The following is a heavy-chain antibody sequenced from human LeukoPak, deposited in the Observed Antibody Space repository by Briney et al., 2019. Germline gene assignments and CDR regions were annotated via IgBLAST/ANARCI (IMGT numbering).Heavy chain of an antibody. CDR1: GFTFSSYW. CDR3: ARVHGSGSYKYFDY. J-gene: IGHJ4*02. V-gene: IGHV3-7*01. Sequence: GSLRLSCAASGFTFSSYWMSWVRQAPGKGLEWVANIKQDGSEKYYVDSVKGRFTISRDNAKNSLYLQMNSLRAEDTAVYYCARVHGSGSYKYFDYWGQGTLVTVSS. D-gene: IGHD3-10*01. CDR2: IKQDGSEK.